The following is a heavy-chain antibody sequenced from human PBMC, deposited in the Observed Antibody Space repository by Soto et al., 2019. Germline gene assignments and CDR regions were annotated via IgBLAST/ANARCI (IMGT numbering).Heavy chain of an antibody. V-gene: IGHV4-59*12. CDR3: ARGPRGYVYYHGMDV. J-gene: IGHJ6*02. D-gene: IGHD3-16*01. CDR2: IYYSGST. CDR1: GGSISSYY. Sequence: SETLSLTCTVTGGSISSYYYSWIRQPPGKGLEWIGYIYYSGSTYNNPSLRSRVTISVDTSKNQFSLKLSSVTAADTAVYFCARGPRGYVYYHGMDVWGQGTTVTVSS.